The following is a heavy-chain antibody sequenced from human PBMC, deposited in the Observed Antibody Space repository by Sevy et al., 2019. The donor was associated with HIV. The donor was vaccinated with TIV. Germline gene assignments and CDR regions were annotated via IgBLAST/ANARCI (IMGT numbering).Heavy chain of an antibody. V-gene: IGHV1-69*13. CDR1: GDTFSNYA. Sequence: SVKVSCKASGDTFSNYALSWVRQAPGQGLEWMGGIIPIFGTTNFAQTFQGRVTITADESTSTAYMELSSLRSADTAVYYCARTPLVRIPGATDLYFDNWGQGTLVTVSS. CDR3: ARTPLVRIPGATDLYFDN. D-gene: IGHD2-2*01. J-gene: IGHJ4*02. CDR2: IIPIFGTT.